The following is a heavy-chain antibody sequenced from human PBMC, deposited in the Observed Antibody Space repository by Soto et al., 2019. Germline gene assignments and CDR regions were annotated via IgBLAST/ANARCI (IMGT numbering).Heavy chain of an antibody. V-gene: IGHV3-30*18. Sequence: QVQLVESGGGVVQPGRSLRLSCAASGFTFSSYGMHWVRQAPGKGLEWVAVISYDGSNKYYADSVKGRFTISRDNSKNTLYLQVNSLRAEDTAVYYCAKGGQQLVLWYFDLWGRGTLVTVSS. CDR3: AKGGQQLVLWYFDL. CDR2: ISYDGSNK. J-gene: IGHJ2*01. D-gene: IGHD6-13*01. CDR1: GFTFSSYG.